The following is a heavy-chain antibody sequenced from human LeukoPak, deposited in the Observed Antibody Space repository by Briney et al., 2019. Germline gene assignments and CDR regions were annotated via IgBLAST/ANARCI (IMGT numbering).Heavy chain of an antibody. CDR1: GFTFSSYA. V-gene: IGHV3-30-3*01. Sequence: PAGYLRLSCAAYGFTFSSYAMHWVRQAPGKGLEWVAVISYGGSNKYYADYGKGRFTISRGNSKNTLYLQMNSLRAEDTAVYYCAKDVSGGFDYWGQGTLVTVSS. D-gene: IGHD1-26*01. CDR3: AKDVSGGFDY. J-gene: IGHJ4*02. CDR2: ISYGGSNK.